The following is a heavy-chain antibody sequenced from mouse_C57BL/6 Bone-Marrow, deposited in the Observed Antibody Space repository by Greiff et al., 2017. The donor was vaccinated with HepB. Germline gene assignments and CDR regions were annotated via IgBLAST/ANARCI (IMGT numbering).Heavy chain of an antibody. CDR1: GFTFSDYY. V-gene: IGHV5-12*01. CDR3: ARGGGFAY. Sequence: EVKLMESGGGLVQPGGSLKLSCAASGFTFSDYYMYWVRQTPEKRLEWVAYISNGGGSTYYPDTVKGRFTISRDNAKNTLYLQMSRLKSDDTAMYYCARGGGFAYWGQGTLVTVSA. J-gene: IGHJ3*01. CDR2: ISNGGGST.